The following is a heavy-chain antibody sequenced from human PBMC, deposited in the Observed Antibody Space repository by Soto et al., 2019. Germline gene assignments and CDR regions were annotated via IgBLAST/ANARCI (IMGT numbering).Heavy chain of an antibody. CDR1: GGSISSSNW. D-gene: IGHD3-10*02. CDR3: ASAGLVRGFDY. V-gene: IGHV4-4*02. J-gene: IGHJ4*02. CDR2: IYHSGST. Sequence: QVQLQESGPGLVKPSGTLSLTCAVSGGSISSSNWWSWVRQPPGKGLEWIGEIYHSGSTNYNPSLKRXXTXSXXKAKNQSSLKLSSVTAADTAVYYCASAGLVRGFDYWGQGTLVTVSS.